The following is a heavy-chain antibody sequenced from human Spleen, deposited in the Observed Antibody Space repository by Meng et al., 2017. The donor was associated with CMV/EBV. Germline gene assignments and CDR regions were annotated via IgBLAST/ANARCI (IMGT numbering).Heavy chain of an antibody. CDR1: CGSFSGYY. CDR3: ARGANRHGSYRNWYFDL. Sequence: YCGSFSGYYWSWIRQPPGKGLEWIGEINHSGSTNYNPSLKSRVTISVDTSKNQFSLKVRFVTAADTAVYYCARGANRHGSYRNWYFDLWGRGTLVTVSS. D-gene: IGHD1-26*01. CDR2: INHSGST. J-gene: IGHJ2*01. V-gene: IGHV4-34*01.